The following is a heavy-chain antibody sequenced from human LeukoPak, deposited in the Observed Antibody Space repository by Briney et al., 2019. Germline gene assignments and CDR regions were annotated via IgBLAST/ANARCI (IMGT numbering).Heavy chain of an antibody. CDR1: GGSVSSGSYY. J-gene: IGHJ5*02. Sequence: SETLSLTCTVSGGSVSSGSYYWSWIRQPPGKGLEWIGYIYYSGSTNYNPSLKSRVTISVDTSKNQFSLKLSSVTAADTAVYYCARETGDYYGSESYHNNWFDPWGQGTLVTVSS. D-gene: IGHD3-10*01. CDR3: ARETGDYYGSESYHNNWFDP. V-gene: IGHV4-61*01. CDR2: IYYSGST.